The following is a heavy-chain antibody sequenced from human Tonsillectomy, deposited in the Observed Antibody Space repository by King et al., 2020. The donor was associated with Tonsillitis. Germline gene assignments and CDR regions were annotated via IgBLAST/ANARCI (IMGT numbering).Heavy chain of an antibody. Sequence: VQLVESGGGLVQPGGSLRLYCAASGFTFSSYSMNWVRQAPGKGLEWVSYISSSSSTIYYADSVKGRFTISRDNAKNSLYLQMNSLRAEDTAVYYCASRLATGTTGGVWGQGTTVTVSS. D-gene: IGHD1-1*01. CDR3: ASRLATGTTGGV. CDR1: GFTFSSYS. V-gene: IGHV3-48*04. CDR2: ISSSSSTI. J-gene: IGHJ6*02.